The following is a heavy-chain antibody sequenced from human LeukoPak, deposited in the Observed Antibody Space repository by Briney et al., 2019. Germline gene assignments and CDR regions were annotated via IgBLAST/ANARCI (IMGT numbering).Heavy chain of an antibody. J-gene: IGHJ4*02. CDR1: GFTVDSNY. CDR3: ARGDDSGYYDNFDY. V-gene: IGHV3-53*01. Sequence: QAGGSLRLSCAASGFTVDSNYLSWVRQAPGKGLEWVSTIYSGGNTYYAASVKGRFTISRDFSKNTVFLHMNSLRAEDTAMYYCARGDDSGYYDNFDYWGQGALVTVSS. CDR2: IYSGGNT. D-gene: IGHD3-22*01.